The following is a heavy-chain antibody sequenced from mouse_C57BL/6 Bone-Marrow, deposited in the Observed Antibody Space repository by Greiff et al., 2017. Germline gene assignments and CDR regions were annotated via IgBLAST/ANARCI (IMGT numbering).Heavy chain of an antibody. J-gene: IGHJ4*01. CDR1: GFTFSDYG. CDR2: ISSGSSTI. D-gene: IGHD2-5*01. Sequence: EVKLVESGGGLVKPGGSLKLSCAASGFTFSDYGMHWVRQAPEKGLEWVAYISSGSSTIYYADTVKGRYTISRANAKNTLFLQMTRLRYEDTAMYYCARPLYYSNYHDAMDYWGQGT. V-gene: IGHV5-17*01. CDR3: ARPLYYSNYHDAMDY.